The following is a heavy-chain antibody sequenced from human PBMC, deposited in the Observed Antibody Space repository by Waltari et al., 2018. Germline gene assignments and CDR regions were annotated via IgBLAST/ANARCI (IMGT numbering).Heavy chain of an antibody. J-gene: IGHJ4*02. CDR2: ISSSSSYI. V-gene: IGHV3-21*01. CDR1: GFTFSSYS. CDR3: ASCAWFGELFDRLPYFDY. D-gene: IGHD3-10*01. Sequence: EVQLVESGGGLVKPGGSLRLSCAASGFTFSSYSMNWVRQAPGKGLEWVSSISSSSSYIYYADSVKGRFTISRDNAKNSLYLQMNSLRAEDTAVYYCASCAWFGELFDRLPYFDYWGQGTLVTVSS.